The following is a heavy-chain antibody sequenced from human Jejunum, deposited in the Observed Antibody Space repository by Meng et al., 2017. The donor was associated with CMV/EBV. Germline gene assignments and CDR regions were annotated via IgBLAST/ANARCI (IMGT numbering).Heavy chain of an antibody. J-gene: IGHJ4*02. Sequence: AASGFIFSNYPMHWVRQAPGKGLEWVAVISYDGSHQYYADSVKGRFTISRDNSENTVDLQMNSLRAEDRAMYYCTRQKDVRGCFDYWGQGTLVTVSS. D-gene: IGHD3-10*02. CDR1: GFIFSNYP. V-gene: IGHV3-30*04. CDR2: ISYDGSHQ. CDR3: TRQKDVRGCFDY.